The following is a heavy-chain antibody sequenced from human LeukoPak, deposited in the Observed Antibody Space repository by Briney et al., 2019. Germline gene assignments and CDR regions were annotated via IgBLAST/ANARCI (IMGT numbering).Heavy chain of an antibody. CDR3: AKYRGYGDMYYFDY. J-gene: IGHJ4*02. CDR1: GFTFSNYA. CDR2: ISDSGGST. V-gene: IGHV3-23*01. D-gene: IGHD4-17*01. Sequence: PGGSLRLSCAASGFTFSNYAMSWVRQAPGKGLEWVSTISDSGGSTYYADSVKGRFTISRDNSKNTLYLQMNSLRAEDTAVYYCAKYRGYGDMYYFDYWGQGTLVTVSS.